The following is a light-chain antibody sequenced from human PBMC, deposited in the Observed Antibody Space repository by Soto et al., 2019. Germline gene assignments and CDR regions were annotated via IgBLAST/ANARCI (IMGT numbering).Light chain of an antibody. V-gene: IGLV2-23*02. J-gene: IGLJ1*01. CDR1: SSDVESYTL. CDR3: CSYASSSTYV. Sequence: QSALTQPASVSGSPGQSITVSCTGTSSDVESYTLVSWYQQHPGKAPKLMIYEVSKRPSGVSNRFSGSKSGNTASLTISGLQAEDEADYYCCSYASSSTYVFGTGTKVTVL. CDR2: EVS.